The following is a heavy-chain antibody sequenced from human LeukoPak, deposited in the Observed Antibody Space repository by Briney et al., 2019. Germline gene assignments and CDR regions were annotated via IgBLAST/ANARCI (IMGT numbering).Heavy chain of an antibody. J-gene: IGHJ3*02. D-gene: IGHD1-26*01. CDR1: GGTFSSYA. CDR3: AGIVGATVPHAFDI. V-gene: IGHV1-69*04. CDR2: IIPILGIA. Sequence: GASVKVSCKASGGTFSSYAISWVRQAPGQGLEWMGRIIPILGIANYAQKFQGRVTITADESTSTAYMELSSLRSEDTAVYYCAGIVGATVPHAFDIWGQGTMVTVSS.